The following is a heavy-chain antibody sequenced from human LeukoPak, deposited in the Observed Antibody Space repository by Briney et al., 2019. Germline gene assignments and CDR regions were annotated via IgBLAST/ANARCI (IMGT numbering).Heavy chain of an antibody. V-gene: IGHV3-13*01. Sequence: GGSLRLSCAASGFTFSDYDMHWVRQATGKGLEWVSAIGTAGDTYYTGSVKGRFTISRESAKNSLYLQMNSLRAGDTAVYYCARVAKERVGGVYYFDYWGQGTMVTVSS. CDR1: GFTFSDYD. CDR3: ARVAKERVGGVYYFDY. J-gene: IGHJ4*02. CDR2: IGTAGDT. D-gene: IGHD1-1*01.